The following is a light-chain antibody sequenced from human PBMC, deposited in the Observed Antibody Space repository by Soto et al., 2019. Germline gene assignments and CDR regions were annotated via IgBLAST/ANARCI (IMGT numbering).Light chain of an antibody. CDR1: QSVNSN. CDR2: GAS. CDR3: QQYSRWPPLT. J-gene: IGKJ4*01. V-gene: IGKV3-15*01. Sequence: EIVMTQSPATLSVSPGERATLSCRASQSVNSNLAWYQQKPGQVPRLLIYGASTRATGIPARFSGSGSGTEFTLTLSSLQSEDFAVYYCQQYSRWPPLTFGGGTKVEIK.